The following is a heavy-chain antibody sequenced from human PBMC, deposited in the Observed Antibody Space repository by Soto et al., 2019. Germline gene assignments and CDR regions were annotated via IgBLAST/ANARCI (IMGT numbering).Heavy chain of an antibody. CDR2: IVVGSGNT. V-gene: IGHV1-58*01. Sequence: QMQLVQSGPEVKKPGTSVKVSCKASTFTFTSSAVQWVRQARGQRLEWIGWIVVGSGNTKYAQNFQERVTITRDMSSVTAYLVLSSLRSEDTAVYYCATHSEGATYYCDYWGQGTLLTVSS. CDR3: ATHSEGATYYCDY. D-gene: IGHD1-26*01. CDR1: TFTFTSSA. J-gene: IGHJ4*02.